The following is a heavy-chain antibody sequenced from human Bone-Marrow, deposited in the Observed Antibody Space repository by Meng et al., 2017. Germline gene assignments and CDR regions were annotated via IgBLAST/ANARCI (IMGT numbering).Heavy chain of an antibody. J-gene: IGHJ4*02. V-gene: IGHV1-69*05. CDR1: GGIFSNYV. CDR2: INAVFGTT. D-gene: IGHD2-2*01. CDR3: ARKAGNCISTTCYSLDY. Sequence: SAKISCKAPGGIFSNYVIGWLRQAPGQGLEWMGGINAVFGTTNYAQKFQGRVTITTDESTSTVYMELTRLTSEDTAVYFCARKAGNCISTTCYSLDYWGQGTLVTVSS.